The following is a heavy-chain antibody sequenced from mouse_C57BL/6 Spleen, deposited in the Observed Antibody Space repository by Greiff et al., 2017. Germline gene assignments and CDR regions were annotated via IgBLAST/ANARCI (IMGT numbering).Heavy chain of an antibody. CDR2: ILPGSGST. V-gene: IGHV1-9*01. Sequence: QVQLQQSGAELMKPGASVKLSCKATGYTFTGYWIEWVKQRPGHGLEWIGEILPGSGSTNYNEKFKGKATFTADTSSNTAYMQLSSLTTEDSAIYYRASKGGYYGSSYYAMDYWGQGTSVTVSS. D-gene: IGHD1-1*01. CDR3: ASKGGYYGSSYYAMDY. J-gene: IGHJ4*01. CDR1: GYTFTGYW.